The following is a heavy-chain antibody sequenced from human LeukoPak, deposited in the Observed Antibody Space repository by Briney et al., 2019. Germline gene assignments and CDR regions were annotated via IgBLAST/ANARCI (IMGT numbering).Heavy chain of an antibody. CDR1: GFTFSSYA. D-gene: IGHD2-15*01. CDR3: ATYIQRPPGKDV. Sequence: GGSLRLSCAASGFTFSSYAMHWVRQAPGKGLEYVSAISSNGGSTYYANSVKGRFTISRDNSKNTLYLQMGSLRAEDTALYFCATYIQRPPGKDVWGQGTMVTVSS. V-gene: IGHV3-64*01. CDR2: ISSNGGST. J-gene: IGHJ6*02.